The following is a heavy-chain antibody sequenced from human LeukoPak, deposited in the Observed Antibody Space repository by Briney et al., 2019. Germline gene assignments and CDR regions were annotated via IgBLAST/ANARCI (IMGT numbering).Heavy chain of an antibody. CDR1: GFTFSSYG. CDR2: ISYDGSNK. D-gene: IGHD3-3*01. Sequence: GGSLRLSCAASGFTFSSYGMHWVRQAPGKGLEWVAVISYDGSNKYYADPVKGRFTISRDNSKNTLYLQMNSLRAEDTAVYYCAKDHDFWSGYLDYWGQGTLVTVSS. V-gene: IGHV3-30*18. J-gene: IGHJ4*02. CDR3: AKDHDFWSGYLDY.